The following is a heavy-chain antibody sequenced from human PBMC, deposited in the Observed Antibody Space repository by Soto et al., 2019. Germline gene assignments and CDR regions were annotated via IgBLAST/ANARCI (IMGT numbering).Heavy chain of an antibody. CDR1: GFAFQNHG. Sequence: EVQLVESGGSVILPGGSLRLSCAASGFAFQNHGMAWVRQVPGKGLEWVAGISGGGVNAGYADSVKGRFTISRDNGDNSLYLEINNREVEDTALYHCAMKTHWQYWYFDLWGRGTLVTVSS. J-gene: IGHJ2*01. CDR3: AMKTHWQYWYFDL. V-gene: IGHV3-20*01. D-gene: IGHD1-1*01. CDR2: ISGGGVNA.